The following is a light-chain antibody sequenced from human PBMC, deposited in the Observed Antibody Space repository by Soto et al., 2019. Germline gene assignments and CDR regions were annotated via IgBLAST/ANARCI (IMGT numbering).Light chain of an antibody. Sequence: DIQMTQSPSSLSASVGDRVTITCRASQRISSYLNWYKQKPGKAPKLLIYASSSLQSGVPSRFSGSGSGTDFTLTISSRQPEDFATYYCQQSYSLWTFGQGTKVEIK. J-gene: IGKJ1*01. V-gene: IGKV1-39*01. CDR1: QRISSY. CDR3: QQSYSLWT. CDR2: ASS.